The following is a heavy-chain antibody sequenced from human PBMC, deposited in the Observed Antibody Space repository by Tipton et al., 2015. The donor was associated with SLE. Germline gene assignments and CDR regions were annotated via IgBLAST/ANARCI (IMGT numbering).Heavy chain of an antibody. CDR1: GYTFTNYY. Sequence: QLVQSGAEVKKPGTSVKVSCKASGYTFTNYYIHWVRQAPGQGLEWMGIVNPDGGSIRYAQKFQGRVTMTTDTSTSTAYMELRSLRSDDTAVYYCAREGLGGSGWKYGMNVWGQGTTVTVSS. V-gene: IGHV1-46*01. J-gene: IGHJ6*02. D-gene: IGHD6-19*01. CDR2: VNPDGGSI. CDR3: AREGLGGSGWKYGMNV.